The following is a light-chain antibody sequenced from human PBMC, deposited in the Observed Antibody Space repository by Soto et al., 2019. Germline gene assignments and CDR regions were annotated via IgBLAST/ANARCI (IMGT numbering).Light chain of an antibody. CDR2: LGS. CDR1: QSLLHSNGYNY. Sequence: DIVMTQSPLSLPVTPGEPASISCRSSQSLLHSNGYNYLDWYLQKPGQSPQLLIYLGSNRASGVPARFSGSGSGTDFTLNISRVEAEDVGVYYCMQALQTPPTFGQGTKVEIK. V-gene: IGKV2-28*01. CDR3: MQALQTPPT. J-gene: IGKJ1*01.